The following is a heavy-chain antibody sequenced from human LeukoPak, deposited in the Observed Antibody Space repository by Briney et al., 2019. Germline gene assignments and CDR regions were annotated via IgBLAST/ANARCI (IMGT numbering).Heavy chain of an antibody. J-gene: IGHJ5*02. D-gene: IGHD1-26*01. CDR1: GGTFSSYA. Sequence: ASVNVSCKASGGTFSSYAISWVRQAPGQGLEWMGGIIPIFGTANYAQKFQGRVTITADESTSTAYMELSSLRSEDTAVYYCARDKGGSLPFRWFGPLGQGTLVTVSS. CDR3: ARDKGGSLPFRWFGP. V-gene: IGHV1-69*01. CDR2: IIPIFGTA.